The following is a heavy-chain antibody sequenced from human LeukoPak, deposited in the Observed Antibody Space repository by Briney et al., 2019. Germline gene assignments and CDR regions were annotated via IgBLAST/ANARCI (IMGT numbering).Heavy chain of an antibody. Sequence: GGSLRLSCAASGFTFSNYGMNWARQAPGKGLEWVSSISSSSSYIYYADSVKGRFTISRDNAKNSLYLQMNSLRAEDTAVYYCARDLQVGALYYFDYWGQGTLVTVSS. D-gene: IGHD1-26*01. CDR2: ISSSSSYI. J-gene: IGHJ4*02. CDR1: GFTFSNYG. V-gene: IGHV3-21*01. CDR3: ARDLQVGALYYFDY.